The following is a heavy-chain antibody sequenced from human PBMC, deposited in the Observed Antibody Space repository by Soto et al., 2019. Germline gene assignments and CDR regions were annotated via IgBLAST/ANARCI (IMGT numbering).Heavy chain of an antibody. V-gene: IGHV1-69*09. D-gene: IGHD3-16*01. CDR2: IIPFLNLS. CDR3: VTLGAENEN. Sequence: QVVLLQSGADVKEPGSSVNISCKTFGDVFSTDTINGVRQAPGQGLLWMGSIIPFLNLSNIEPTFMDRLSIAADESTGTAYGNLRDVTPDVSSIYFCVTLGAENENWGQGTRITVSS. J-gene: IGHJ4*02. CDR1: GDVFSTDT.